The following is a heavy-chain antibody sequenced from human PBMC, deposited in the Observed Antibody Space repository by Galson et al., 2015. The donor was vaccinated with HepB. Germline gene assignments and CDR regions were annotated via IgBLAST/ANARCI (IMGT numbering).Heavy chain of an antibody. Sequence: SLRLSCAISGFSVSDSGVNWVRQAPGKGLDWVSNLHGTGPKTSYADSVHGRFTMSRDISKNTLYLQMNSLRVEDTAIYYCARDRLRGDGFTDMDFWGQGTLVTVSS. CDR2: LHGTGPKT. V-gene: IGHV3-23*01. CDR1: GFSVSDSG. D-gene: IGHD5-24*01. CDR3: ARDRLRGDGFTDMDF. J-gene: IGHJ4*02.